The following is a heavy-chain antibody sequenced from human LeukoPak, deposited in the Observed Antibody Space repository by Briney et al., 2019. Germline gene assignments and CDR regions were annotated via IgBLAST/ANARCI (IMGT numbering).Heavy chain of an antibody. J-gene: IGHJ4*02. Sequence: GGSLRLSCAASGFTFSSYSMNWVRQAPGKGLEWVSSISSSSSYIYYADSVKGRFTISRDNAKNSLYLQMNSLRAEDTAVYYCAREEGGSASVDYWGQGTLVTVSS. V-gene: IGHV3-21*01. D-gene: IGHD6-6*01. CDR2: ISSSSSYI. CDR1: GFTFSSYS. CDR3: AREEGGSASVDY.